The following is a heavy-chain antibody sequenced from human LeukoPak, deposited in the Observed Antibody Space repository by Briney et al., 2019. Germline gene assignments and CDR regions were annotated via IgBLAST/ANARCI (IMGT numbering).Heavy chain of an antibody. D-gene: IGHD6-13*01. Sequence: SETLSLTCTVSGGSISSGGYYWSWIRQPPGKGLEWIGYIYHSGSTYYNPSLKSRVTISVDRSKNQFSLKLSSVTAADTAVYYCARDLSRSPRYSSSPTNWFEPWGQGTLVTVSS. CDR3: ARDLSRSPRYSSSPTNWFEP. CDR1: GGSISSGGYY. CDR2: IYHSGST. J-gene: IGHJ5*02. V-gene: IGHV4-30-2*01.